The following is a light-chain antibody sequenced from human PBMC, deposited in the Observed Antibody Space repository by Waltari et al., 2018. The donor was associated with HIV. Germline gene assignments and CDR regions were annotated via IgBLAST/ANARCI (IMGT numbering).Light chain of an antibody. V-gene: IGLV1-40*01. Sequence: QSALTQPPTASGSPGQSVTISCTGSSSNIGAGYDVHWYQHLPGTVPKLLIYGNSDRPSGVPDRFSVSKSGTSASLAITGLQAEDEAHYYCQSYDSSLSGWVFGGGTKLTVL. CDR2: GNS. J-gene: IGLJ3*02. CDR1: SSNIGAGYD. CDR3: QSYDSSLSGWV.